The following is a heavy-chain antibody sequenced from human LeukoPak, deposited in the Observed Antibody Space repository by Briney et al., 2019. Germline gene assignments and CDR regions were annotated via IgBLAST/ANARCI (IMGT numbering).Heavy chain of an antibody. D-gene: IGHD2-2*02. V-gene: IGHV1-69*01. CDR1: GGTFSSYA. CDR2: IIPIFGTA. CDR3: ARSRDSNTQSDY. J-gene: IGHJ4*02. Sequence: SVKVSCKASGGTFSSYAISWVRQAPGQGLEWMGGIIPIFGTANYAQKFQGRVTITADESTSTAYMELSSMRSEDTAVYYCARSRDSNTQSDYWGQGTLVTVSS.